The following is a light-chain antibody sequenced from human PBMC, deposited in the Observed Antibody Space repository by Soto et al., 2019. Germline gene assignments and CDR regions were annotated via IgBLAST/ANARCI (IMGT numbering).Light chain of an antibody. Sequence: EIVMTQSPATLSVSPGERVTLSCRASQGISNSLAWYQQKPGQAPRLLIYGASNWATGLPARFSGSASGTQFTLPISSLQSEDLGIYYRQQYNDLRSVTFGGGTKVELK. CDR3: QQYNDLRSVT. CDR1: QGISNS. CDR2: GAS. V-gene: IGKV3-15*01. J-gene: IGKJ4*01.